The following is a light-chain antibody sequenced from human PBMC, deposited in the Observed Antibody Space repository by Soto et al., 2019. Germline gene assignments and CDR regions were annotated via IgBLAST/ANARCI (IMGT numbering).Light chain of an antibody. V-gene: IGLV2-14*01. CDR1: ISDVGGYDY. J-gene: IGLJ1*01. Sequence: QSALTPPASVSGSPGQSITISCTGTISDVGGYDYVSWYQQHPGKAPKLMIYDVSNLPSGVSNRFSGSKSGNTASLTISGLQADDEADYYCSSYTTSSTYVFGTGT. CDR3: SSYTTSSTYV. CDR2: DVS.